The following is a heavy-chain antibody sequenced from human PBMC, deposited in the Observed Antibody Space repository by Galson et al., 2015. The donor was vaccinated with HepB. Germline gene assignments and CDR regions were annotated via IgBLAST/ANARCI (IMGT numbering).Heavy chain of an antibody. D-gene: IGHD3-22*01. Sequence: SLRLSCAASGFTFSNAWMSWVRQGPGKGLEWVGRIKSKTDGGTTDYTAPVQGRFTISRDDSTNTLYLQMNSLKTEDTAVYYCNTDEYFYDSSGGDYWGQGTLVTVSS. J-gene: IGHJ4*02. CDR3: NTDEYFYDSSGGDY. CDR2: IKSKTDGGTT. CDR1: GFTFSNAW. V-gene: IGHV3-15*01.